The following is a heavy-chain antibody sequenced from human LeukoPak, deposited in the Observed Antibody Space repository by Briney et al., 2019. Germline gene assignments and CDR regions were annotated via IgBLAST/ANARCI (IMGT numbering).Heavy chain of an antibody. D-gene: IGHD1-26*01. CDR2: ISGSGGST. CDR3: ARNSGTYSFSALDF. V-gene: IGHV3-23*01. CDR1: GFTFSSYA. J-gene: IGHJ3*01. Sequence: PGGSLRLSCAASGFTFSSYAMSWVRQAPGKGLEWVSAISGSGGSTYYADSVKGRFTISRDNSKNTLYLQMNSLRAEDTAVYYCARNSGTYSFSALDFWGQGTMVTVSS.